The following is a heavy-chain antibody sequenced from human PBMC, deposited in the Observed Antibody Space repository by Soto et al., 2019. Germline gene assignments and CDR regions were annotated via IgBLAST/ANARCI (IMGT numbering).Heavy chain of an antibody. J-gene: IGHJ6*02. D-gene: IGHD4-4*01. V-gene: IGHV3-30*03. CDR2: ILHDGSAE. Sequence: AGGSLRLSCAASGFTFANYDMHWVCHAPGKGLEWMALILHDGSAEYYADSVKGRFTISRDNSKSTLYLQVNSLSAEDTGVYYCARSRDGYSFYFYYGMDVWGQGTTVTVSS. CDR3: ARSRDGYSFYFYYGMDV. CDR1: GFTFANYD.